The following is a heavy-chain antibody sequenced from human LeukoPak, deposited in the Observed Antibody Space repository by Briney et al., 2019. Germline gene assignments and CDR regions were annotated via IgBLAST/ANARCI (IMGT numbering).Heavy chain of an antibody. D-gene: IGHD3-22*01. CDR1: GYSMSRGYF. Sequence: SETLSLTCTVSGYSMSRGYFWGWIRPPPGKGLEWIASIFHSGSTFYNPSLKSRVTISGDTSKNQFSLRLSSVTAADTAVYYCARASYSYDINGWVPFDYWGQGTLVTVSS. CDR2: IFHSGST. CDR3: ARASYSYDINGWVPFDY. J-gene: IGHJ4*02. V-gene: IGHV4-38-2*02.